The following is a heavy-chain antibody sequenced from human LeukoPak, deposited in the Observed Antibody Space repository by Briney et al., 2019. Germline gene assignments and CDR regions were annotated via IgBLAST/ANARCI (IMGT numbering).Heavy chain of an antibody. CDR1: GGTFSSYA. CDR2: IIPIFGTA. J-gene: IGHJ5*02. CDR3: ARVGVGATTAWFDP. D-gene: IGHD1-26*01. Sequence: SVKVSCKASGGTFSSYAISWVRQAPGQGLEWMGGIIPIFGTANYAQNFPGRVTITTDESTSTAYMELSSLRSEDTAVYYCARVGVGATTAWFDPWGQGTLVTVST. V-gene: IGHV1-69*05.